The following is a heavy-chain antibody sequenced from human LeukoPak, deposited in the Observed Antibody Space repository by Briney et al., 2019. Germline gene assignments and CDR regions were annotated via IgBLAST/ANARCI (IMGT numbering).Heavy chain of an antibody. CDR3: ARLRGRDGYNLYFDY. CDR2: IYYSGST. J-gene: IGHJ4*02. CDR1: GGSISSYY. Sequence: SETLSLTCTVSGGSISSYYWSWIRQPPGKGLEWIGYIYYSGSTNYNPSLKSRVTISVDTSENQFSLKLSSVTATDTAVYYCARLRGRDGYNLYFDYWGQGTLVTVSS. D-gene: IGHD5-24*01. V-gene: IGHV4-59*08.